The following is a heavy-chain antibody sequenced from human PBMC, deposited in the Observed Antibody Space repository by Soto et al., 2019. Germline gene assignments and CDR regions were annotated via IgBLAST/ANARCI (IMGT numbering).Heavy chain of an antibody. CDR1: GFTFSSYG. Sequence: QVQLVESGGGVVQPGRSLRLSCAASGFTFSSYGMHWVRQAPGKGLEWVAVISYDGSNKYYADSVKGRFTISRDNSKNTLYLQMNSLGAEDTAVYYCAKERSLDYWGQGTLVTVSS. J-gene: IGHJ4*02. CDR3: AKERSLDY. V-gene: IGHV3-30*18. CDR2: ISYDGSNK.